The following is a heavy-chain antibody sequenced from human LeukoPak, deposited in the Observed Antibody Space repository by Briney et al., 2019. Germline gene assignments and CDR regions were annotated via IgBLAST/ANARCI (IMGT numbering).Heavy chain of an antibody. D-gene: IGHD3-22*01. J-gene: IGHJ3*02. CDR3: AREALNYYDSSGYPADAFDI. CDR2: IYYSGST. CDR1: GGSISSYH. Sequence: SETLSLTCTVSGGSISSYHWSLIRQPPGKGLEWIGYIYYSGSTNYNPSLKSRVTISVDTSKNQFSLKLSSVTAADTAVYYCAREALNYYDSSGYPADAFDIWGQGTMVTVSS. V-gene: IGHV4-59*01.